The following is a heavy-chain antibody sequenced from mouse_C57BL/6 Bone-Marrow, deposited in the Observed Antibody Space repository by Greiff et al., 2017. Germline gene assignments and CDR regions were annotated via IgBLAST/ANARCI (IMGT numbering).Heavy chain of an antibody. CDR2: IYPGSGST. D-gene: IGHD2-2*01. Sequence: QVQLQQPGAELVKPGASVKMSCKASGYTFTSYWITWVKQRPGQGLEWIGDIYPGSGSTNYNEKFKSKATLPVDTSSSTAYMQLSSLTSEDSAVYYCARSGYYGYDGAYWGQGTLVTVSA. CDR3: ARSGYYGYDGAY. CDR1: GYTFTSYW. V-gene: IGHV1-55*01. J-gene: IGHJ3*01.